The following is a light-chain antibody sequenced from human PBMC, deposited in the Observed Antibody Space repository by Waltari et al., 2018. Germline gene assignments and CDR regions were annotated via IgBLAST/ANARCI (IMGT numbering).Light chain of an antibody. CDR3: QQRVTWLLT. J-gene: IGKJ4*01. CDR2: DAS. CDR1: KDIKND. V-gene: IGKV3D-11*01. Sequence: GGPTKDIKNDLAWDQKKGAQPPRLRIFDASNRATGTPARFSGSGSGTDFNHTISALEPEDFAVYYCQQRVTWLLTFGGGTKVEI.